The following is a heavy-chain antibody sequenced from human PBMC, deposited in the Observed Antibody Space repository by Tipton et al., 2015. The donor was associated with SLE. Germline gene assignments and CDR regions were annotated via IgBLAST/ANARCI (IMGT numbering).Heavy chain of an antibody. CDR3: ASGGIVVVVAARGYYFDY. V-gene: IGHV4-39*07. CDR1: GGSISSSSYY. J-gene: IGHJ4*02. CDR2: IYYSGST. Sequence: LRLSCTVSGGSISSSSYYWGWIRQPPGKGLEWIGSIYYSGSTYYNPSLKSRVTISVDTSKNQFSLKLSSVTAADTAVYYCASGGIVVVVAARGYYFDYWGQGTLVTVSS. D-gene: IGHD2-15*01.